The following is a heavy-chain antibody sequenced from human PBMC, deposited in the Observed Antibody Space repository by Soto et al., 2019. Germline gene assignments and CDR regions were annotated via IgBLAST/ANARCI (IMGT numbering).Heavy chain of an antibody. Sequence: PGGSLRLSCAASGFTFSSYAMHWVRQAPGKGLEWVALISYDGSNKYYADSVKGRFTISRDNSKNTLYLQMNSLRADDTAVYYCARDKRDLRFLEWSYYFDFWGQGTLVTVSS. V-gene: IGHV3-30-3*01. D-gene: IGHD3-3*01. CDR2: ISYDGSNK. J-gene: IGHJ4*02. CDR1: GFTFSSYA. CDR3: ARDKRDLRFLEWSYYFDF.